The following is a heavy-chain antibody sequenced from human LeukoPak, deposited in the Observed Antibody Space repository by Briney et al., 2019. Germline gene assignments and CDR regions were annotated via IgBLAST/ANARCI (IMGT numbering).Heavy chain of an antibody. V-gene: IGHV4-39*01. J-gene: IGHJ6*02. Sequence: SETLSLTCTDSGDSSSSTSYYWGWIRQPPGKGLEWIGSMYYSGSVHYNPSLKSRVTISVDTSKNHFSLRLSSVTAADTAVYYCARHKGPSGLAYYYYGMDVWGQGTTVTVSS. CDR3: ARHKGPSGLAYYYYGMDV. CDR1: GDSSSSTSYY. CDR2: MYYSGSV. D-gene: IGHD5-12*01.